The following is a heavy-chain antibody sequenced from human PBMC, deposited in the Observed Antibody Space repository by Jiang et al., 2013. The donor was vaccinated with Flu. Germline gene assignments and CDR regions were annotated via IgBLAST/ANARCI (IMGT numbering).Heavy chain of an antibody. CDR1: GFTVSSNY. Sequence: QLLESGGGLIQPGGSLRLSCAASGFTVSSNYMNWVRQAPGKGLEWVSVIYSSGSTYYADSVKGRFTISRDNSKNTLYLQMNSLRAEDTAVYYCARDFAGYCSGGSCYAYGMDVWGQGTTVTVSS. CDR2: IYSSGST. CDR3: ARDFAGYCSGGSCYAYGMDV. V-gene: IGHV3-53*01. J-gene: IGHJ6*02. D-gene: IGHD2-15*01.